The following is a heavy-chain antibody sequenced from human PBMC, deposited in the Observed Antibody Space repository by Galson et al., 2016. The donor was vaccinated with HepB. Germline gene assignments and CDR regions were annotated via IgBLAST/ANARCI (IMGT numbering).Heavy chain of an antibody. CDR2: IQSGGNT. V-gene: IGHV3-53*01. D-gene: IGHD1-26*01. CDR3: ARFLGSTTNYGLDV. Sequence: SLRLSCAASGFTVSSNYMSWVRQAPGKGLQWASLIQSGGNTYYADSVMGRFAISRDSSKNTLYLQMNSLRAEDTAVYFCARFLGSTTNYGLDVWGQGTTVTVSS. J-gene: IGHJ6*02. CDR1: GFTVSSNY.